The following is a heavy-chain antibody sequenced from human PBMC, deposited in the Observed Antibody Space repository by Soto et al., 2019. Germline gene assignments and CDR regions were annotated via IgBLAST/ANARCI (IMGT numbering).Heavy chain of an antibody. CDR1: GFTFSNAW. D-gene: IGHD6-19*01. V-gene: IGHV3-15*01. CDR3: TTGYSSGWYPYCYYGIDV. CDR2: IKSKTDGGTT. J-gene: IGHJ6*02. Sequence: GGSLRLSCAASGFTFSNAWMSWVRQAPGKGLEWVGRIKSKTDGGTTDYAAPVKGRFTISRDDSKNTLYLQMNSLKTEDTAVYYCTTGYSSGWYPYCYYGIDVWGQGTTVTVYS.